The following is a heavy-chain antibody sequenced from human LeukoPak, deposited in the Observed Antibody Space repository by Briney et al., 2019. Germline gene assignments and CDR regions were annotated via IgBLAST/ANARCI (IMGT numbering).Heavy chain of an antibody. Sequence: SVKVSCMASGGTFSSYTISWVRQAPGQGLEWMGKIIPILGIANYAQKFQGRVTITADKSTSTAYMELSSLRSEDTAVYYCARGEDYDYVCGSYRYTFFDYWGQGTLVTVSS. CDR1: GGTFSSYT. CDR2: IIPILGIA. CDR3: ARGEDYDYVCGSYRYTFFDY. J-gene: IGHJ4*02. D-gene: IGHD3-16*02. V-gene: IGHV1-69*02.